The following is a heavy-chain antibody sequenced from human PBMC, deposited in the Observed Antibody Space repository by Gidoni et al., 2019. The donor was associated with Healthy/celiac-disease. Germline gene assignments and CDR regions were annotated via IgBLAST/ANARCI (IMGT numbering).Heavy chain of an antibody. CDR1: GGPFSSYA. D-gene: IGHD1-26*01. CDR2: YIPIFGTA. V-gene: IGHV1-69*01. J-gene: IGHJ4*02. CDR3: ARGSTPVGAMGLDY. Sequence: QVQLVQSRSEVKKPGSSVKVSCKASGGPFSSYAISGVRQAPGQGLEWMGGYIPIFGTANYAKKFQVRVTIPADESPLTAYLELGSLSAEDTPVYYCARGSTPVGAMGLDYWGQGTLVTVSS.